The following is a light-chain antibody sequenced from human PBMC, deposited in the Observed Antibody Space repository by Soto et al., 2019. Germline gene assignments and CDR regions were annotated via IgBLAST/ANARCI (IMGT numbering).Light chain of an antibody. CDR3: HHYDSSPPYT. J-gene: IGKJ2*01. CDR1: RSFSSSY. CDR2: AAS. Sequence: EIVLTQSPGTLSLSPGESATLSCRASRSFSSSYLAWYQHKVGQAPRLLIYAASTRATGIPDRFSGSGSATDFTLTISRLEPEDSAVYYCHHYDSSPPYTFGQGTKLEIK. V-gene: IGKV3-20*01.